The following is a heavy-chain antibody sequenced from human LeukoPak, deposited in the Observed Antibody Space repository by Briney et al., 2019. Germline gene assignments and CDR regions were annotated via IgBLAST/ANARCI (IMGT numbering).Heavy chain of an antibody. V-gene: IGHV3-43*02. Sequence: GGSLRLSCAASGFTFDDYAMHWVRQAPGKGLEWVSLISGDGGSTYYADSVKGRFTISRDNSKNSLYLQMNSLRTEDTALYYCAKDFRRNSGGYFHYGMDVWGQGTTVTVSS. CDR1: GFTFDDYA. CDR2: ISGDGGST. J-gene: IGHJ6*02. CDR3: AKDFRRNSGGYFHYGMDV. D-gene: IGHD1-26*01.